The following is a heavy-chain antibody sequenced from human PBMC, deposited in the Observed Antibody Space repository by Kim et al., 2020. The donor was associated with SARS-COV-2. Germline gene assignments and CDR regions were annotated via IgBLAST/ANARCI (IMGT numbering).Heavy chain of an antibody. J-gene: IGHJ4*02. CDR2: INAGNGNT. CDR1: GYTFTSYA. CDR3: AIWFGELRYFDY. D-gene: IGHD3-10*01. V-gene: IGHV1-3*01. Sequence: ASVKVSCKASGYTFTSYAMHWVRQAPGQRLEWMGWINAGNGNTKYSQKFQGRVTITRDTSASTAYMGLSSLRSEDTAVYYCAIWFGELRYFDYWGQGTLVTVSS.